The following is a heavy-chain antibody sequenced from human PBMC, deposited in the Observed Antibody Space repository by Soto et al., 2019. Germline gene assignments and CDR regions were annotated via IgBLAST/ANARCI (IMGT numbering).Heavy chain of an antibody. CDR3: ASAREGVVTMGWFAP. J-gene: IGHJ5*02. D-gene: IGHD3-3*01. Sequence: SETLSLTCAVSGGSISSSNWWSWVRQPPGKGLEWIGEIYHSGSTNYNPSLKSRVTISVDKSKNQFSLKLSSVTAADTAVYYSASAREGVVTMGWFAPWGQGTLVTVSS. CDR2: IYHSGST. V-gene: IGHV4-4*02. CDR1: GGSISSSNW.